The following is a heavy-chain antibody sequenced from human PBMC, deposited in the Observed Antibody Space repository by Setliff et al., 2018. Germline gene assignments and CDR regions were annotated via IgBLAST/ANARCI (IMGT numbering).Heavy chain of an antibody. V-gene: IGHV1-69*05. CDR2: TIPMFGST. Sequence: RASVKVSCKASGDTFRSYGISWVRQAPGQGLEWMGGTIPMFGSTSYAQKFQGRVTIITDESTSTAFMQLSSLRSEDTAVYYCVREGVDSRSSTDYRYYMDVWGKGTTVTVSS. J-gene: IGHJ6*03. CDR3: VREGVDSRSSTDYRYYMDV. CDR1: GDTFRSYG. D-gene: IGHD3-22*01.